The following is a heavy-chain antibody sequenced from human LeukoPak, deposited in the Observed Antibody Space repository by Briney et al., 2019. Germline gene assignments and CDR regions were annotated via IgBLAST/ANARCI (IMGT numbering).Heavy chain of an antibody. CDR1: GLTFSSYS. Sequence: GGSLRLSCAASGLTFSSYSMNWVRQAPGKGLEWVSSISSSSSYIYYADSVKGRFTISRDNAKNSLYLQMNSLRAEDTAVYYCASAYGDYGRFDYWGQGTLVTVSS. CDR2: ISSSSSYI. V-gene: IGHV3-21*01. J-gene: IGHJ4*02. CDR3: ASAYGDYGRFDY. D-gene: IGHD4-17*01.